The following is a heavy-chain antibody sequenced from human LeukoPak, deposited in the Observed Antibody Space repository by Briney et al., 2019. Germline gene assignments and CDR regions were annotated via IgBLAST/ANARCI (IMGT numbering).Heavy chain of an antibody. CDR2: IYYSGST. Sequence: SETLSLTCTVSGGSISSGSYYWSWIRQPPGKGLEWIGNIYYSGSTNYNPSLKSRVTISVDTSKNQFSLKLSSLTAADTAVYYCARRRDRYYFDYWGQGTLVTVSS. CDR3: ARRRDRYYFDY. CDR1: GGSISSGSYY. J-gene: IGHJ4*02. V-gene: IGHV4-61*01.